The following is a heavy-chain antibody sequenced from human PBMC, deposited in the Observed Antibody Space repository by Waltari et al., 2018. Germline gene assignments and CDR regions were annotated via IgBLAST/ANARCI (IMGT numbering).Heavy chain of an antibody. CDR3: ARDQRFLESLYPYYYALDA. Sequence: QVQLQESGPGLVKPSETLSLTCAVSNFSISDGYYWGWLRQSPGTGLEWIGSIYHSGTTHYNPSLESRVTISVDRSRNQFSLKVTSVSAADTAVYFCARDQRFLESLYPYYYALDAWGRGITVTVSS. J-gene: IGHJ6*02. CDR1: NFSISDGYY. V-gene: IGHV4-38-2*02. CDR2: IYHSGTT. D-gene: IGHD3-3*01.